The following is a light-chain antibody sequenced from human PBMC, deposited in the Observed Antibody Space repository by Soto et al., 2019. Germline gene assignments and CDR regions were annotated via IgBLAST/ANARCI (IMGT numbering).Light chain of an antibody. J-gene: IGLJ3*02. CDR2: EDS. CDR3: QVWDRTSDHWV. V-gene: IGLV3-21*02. Sequence: SYELAQPPSVSVAPGQTARITCGGNNIGSQDVFWYQQKAGQAPALVVYEDSDRPSGTPERFSGSNSETTATLTISRVEAGDEADYYCQVWDRTSDHWVFGGGTKVTVL. CDR1: NIGSQD.